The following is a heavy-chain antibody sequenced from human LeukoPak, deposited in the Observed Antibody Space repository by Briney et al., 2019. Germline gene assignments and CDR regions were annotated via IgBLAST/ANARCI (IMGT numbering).Heavy chain of an antibody. CDR2: INPNSGGT. V-gene: IGHV1-2*02. CDR3: ARSLSSSSPLDAFDI. J-gene: IGHJ3*02. D-gene: IGHD6-6*01. CDR1: GYTFTGYY. Sequence: ASVKVSCKASGYTFTGYYMHWVRQAPGQGLEWMGWINPNSGGTNYAQKFQGRVTMTRDTSISTAYMELSRLRSDDTAVYYCARSLSSSSPLDAFDIWGQGTMVTVSS.